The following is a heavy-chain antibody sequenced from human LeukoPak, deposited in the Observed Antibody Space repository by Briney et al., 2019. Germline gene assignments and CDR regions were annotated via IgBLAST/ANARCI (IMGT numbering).Heavy chain of an antibody. D-gene: IGHD2-2*01. CDR1: GFTFSSYG. V-gene: IGHV3-33*01. CDR3: ARDLSIRQLIDY. Sequence: GRSLRLSCAASGFTFSSYGMHWVRQAPGKGLEWVAVIWYDGSNKYYADSVKGRFTISRDNSKNTLYLQMNSLRAEDTAVYYCARDLSIRQLIDYWGQGTLVTVSS. J-gene: IGHJ4*02. CDR2: IWYDGSNK.